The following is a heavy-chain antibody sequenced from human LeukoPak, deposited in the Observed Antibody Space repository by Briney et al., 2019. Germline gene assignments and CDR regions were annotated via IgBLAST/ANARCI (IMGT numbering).Heavy chain of an antibody. CDR3: ARDRNDTTPYWYFDL. J-gene: IGHJ2*01. V-gene: IGHV1-18*01. Sequence: GASVKVSCKASGYTFTNYGISWVRQAPGQGLEWMGWISAYNGNTNYAQKLQGRVTMTTDTSTSTVYMELSSLRSDDTAVYYCARDRNDTTPYWYFDLWGRGTLVTVSS. D-gene: IGHD1-1*01. CDR1: GYTFTNYG. CDR2: ISAYNGNT.